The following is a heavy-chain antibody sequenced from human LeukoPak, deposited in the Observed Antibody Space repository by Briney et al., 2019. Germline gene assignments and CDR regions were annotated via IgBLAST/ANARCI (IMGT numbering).Heavy chain of an antibody. CDR1: GYSISSGHY. J-gene: IGHJ4*02. CDR3: ARAGTNLGDYDY. Sequence: PSETLSLTCTVSGYSISSGHYWAWIRQSPEKGLECIATMFHSGSTYYNPSLKSRVTTSVDTPKNEFSLNLSSVTAADTAVYYCARAGTNLGDYDYWGQGTLVTVSS. V-gene: IGHV4-38-2*02. D-gene: IGHD4-17*01. CDR2: MFHSGST.